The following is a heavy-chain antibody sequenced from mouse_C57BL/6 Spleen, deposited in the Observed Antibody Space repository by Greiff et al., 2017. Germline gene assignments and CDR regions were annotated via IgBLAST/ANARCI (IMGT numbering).Heavy chain of an antibody. CDR3: AREDYYGSSYGYFDV. CDR2: INPSNGGT. V-gene: IGHV1-53*01. Sequence: QVQLQQPGTELVKPGASVKLSCKASGYTFTSYWMHWVKQRPGQGLEWIGNINPSNGGTNYNEKFKSTATLTVDTSSSTAYMQLSSLTSEDSAVYYCAREDYYGSSYGYFDVWGTGTTVTVSS. CDR1: GYTFTSYW. D-gene: IGHD1-1*01. J-gene: IGHJ1*03.